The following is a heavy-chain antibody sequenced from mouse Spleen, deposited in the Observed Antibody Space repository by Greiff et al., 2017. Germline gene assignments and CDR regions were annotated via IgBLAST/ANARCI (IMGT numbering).Heavy chain of an antibody. CDR1: GYTFTSYW. CDR2: IDPSDSET. Sequence: VQPEEAGAELVRPGALVKLSGKASGYTFTSYWMHWVKQRPIQGLEWIGNIDPSDSETHYNQKFKDKATLTVDKSSSTAYMQLSSLTSEDSAVYYCARLYYYGSSSFAYWGQGTLVTVSA. D-gene: IGHD1-1*01. CDR3: ARLYYYGSSSFAY. J-gene: IGHJ3*01. V-gene: IGHV1-52*01.